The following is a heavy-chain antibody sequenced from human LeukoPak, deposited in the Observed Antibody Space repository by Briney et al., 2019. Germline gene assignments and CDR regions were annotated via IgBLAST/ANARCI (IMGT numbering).Heavy chain of an antibody. V-gene: IGHV1-46*01. CDR3: ARDTSVTGTPGYFDY. CDR1: GYTVTSYY. D-gene: IGHD1-20*01. CDR2: INPSGGST. Sequence: ASVKVSCKASGYTVTSYYMHWVRQAPGQGLEWMGIINPSGGSTSYAQKFQGRVTMTRDTSTSTVYMELSSLRSEDTAVYYCARDTSVTGTPGYFDYWGQGTLVTVSS. J-gene: IGHJ4*02.